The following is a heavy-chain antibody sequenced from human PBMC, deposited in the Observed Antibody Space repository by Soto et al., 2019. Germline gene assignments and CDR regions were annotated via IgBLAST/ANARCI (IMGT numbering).Heavy chain of an antibody. Sequence: PGGSLRLSCVASGFTFRNYAMTWVRQAPGRGLEWVSVISGSGGTTVYADSVKGRFTISRDTSKNTLYLQMSGLRVEDTAVYYCPRDHWEEYVWGSSPLDWGRGXLVTVSS. CDR1: GFTFRNYA. CDR2: ISGSGGTT. J-gene: IGHJ1*01. CDR3: PRDHWEEYVWGSSPLD. V-gene: IGHV3-23*01. D-gene: IGHD3-16*01.